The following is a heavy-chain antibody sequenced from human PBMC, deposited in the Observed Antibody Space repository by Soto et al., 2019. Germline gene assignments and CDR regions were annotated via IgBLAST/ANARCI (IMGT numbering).Heavy chain of an antibody. J-gene: IGHJ6*02. V-gene: IGHV1-69*06. CDR1: GGTFSSYA. CDR2: IIPIFGTA. CDR3: ARPSGYYSGMDV. Sequence: SVKVSCKASGGTFSSYAISWVRQAPGQGLEWMGGIIPIFGTANYAQKFQGRVTITADKSTSTAYMELSSLRSEDTAVYYCARPSGYYSGMDVWGQGTRVTVSS. D-gene: IGHD3-10*01.